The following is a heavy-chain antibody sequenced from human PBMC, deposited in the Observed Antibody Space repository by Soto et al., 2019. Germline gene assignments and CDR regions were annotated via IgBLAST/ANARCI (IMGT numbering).Heavy chain of an antibody. V-gene: IGHV3-23*01. CDR3: AKTDLHEDIVVVVAATPCWDY. CDR1: GFTFSSYA. D-gene: IGHD2-15*01. CDR2: ISGSGGST. J-gene: IGHJ4*02. Sequence: EVQLLESGGGLVQPGGSLRLSCAASGFTFSSYAMSWVRQAPGKGLEWVSAISGSGGSTYYADSVKGRFTISRDNSKNTLYLQMNSLRAEDTAVYYCAKTDLHEDIVVVVAATPCWDYWGQGTLVTVSS.